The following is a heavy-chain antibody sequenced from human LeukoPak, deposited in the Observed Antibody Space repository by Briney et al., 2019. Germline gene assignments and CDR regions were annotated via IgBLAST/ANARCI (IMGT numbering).Heavy chain of an antibody. J-gene: IGHJ4*02. CDR1: GFIFSTSW. Sequence: GGSLRLSCTASGFIFSTSWMTWVRQAPGKGLEWVANINLDGSEKYYVDSVEGRFTISRDNAKNSLYLQMNSLRAEDTAVYYCARGSSGYSGYADFDYWGQGTLVTVSS. V-gene: IGHV3-7*01. CDR2: INLDGSEK. CDR3: ARGSSGYSGYADFDY. D-gene: IGHD5-12*01.